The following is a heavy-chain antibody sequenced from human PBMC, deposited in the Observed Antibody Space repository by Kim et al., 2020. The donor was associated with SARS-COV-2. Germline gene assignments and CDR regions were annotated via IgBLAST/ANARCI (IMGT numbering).Heavy chain of an antibody. CDR3: AGSTGAPFDP. D-gene: IGHD2-2*01. CDR1: GGSISSGDYY. J-gene: IGHJ5*02. V-gene: IGHV4-30-4*01. Sequence: SETLSLTCTVSGGSISSGDYYWSWIRQRQGKDLEWIGYINYSGSTYSNPSLKSRVTILVDTSKNQFSLKLSSVTAAAAAVYYCAGSTGAPFDPWGQGTL. CDR2: INYSGST.